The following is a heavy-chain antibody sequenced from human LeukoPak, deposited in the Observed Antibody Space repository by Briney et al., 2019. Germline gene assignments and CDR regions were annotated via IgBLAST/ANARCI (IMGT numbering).Heavy chain of an antibody. CDR2: ISGSGVGT. J-gene: IGHJ4*02. CDR3: AKDANYLRSGSFFIPFDY. V-gene: IGHV3-23*01. CDR1: GFTFSRTA. D-gene: IGHD4/OR15-4a*01. Sequence: GGSLRLSCAASGFTFSRTAMSWVRQAPGKGLEWVATISGSGVGTYYAASVKGRFNISRDNSKSTLYLQMNSLRTEDTAMYYCAKDANYLRSGSFFIPFDYWGQGTLVSVYS.